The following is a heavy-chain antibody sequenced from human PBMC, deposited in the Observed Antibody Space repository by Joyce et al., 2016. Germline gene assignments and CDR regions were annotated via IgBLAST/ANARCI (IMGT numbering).Heavy chain of an antibody. CDR3: AKDIGPTNYHMDV. V-gene: IGHV3-9*03. CDR2: ISWNSGDI. J-gene: IGHJ6*03. CDR1: GFNFHDHA. Sequence: EVQLVESGGGLVQPGRSLRLSCAASGFNFHDHAMHWGRQAPGKGLEWVSGISWNSGDIDYADSVKGRFTVSRDNAKSSLYLQMNSLRLEDMALYYCAKDIGPTNYHMDVWGKGTTVTVSS. D-gene: IGHD1-14*01.